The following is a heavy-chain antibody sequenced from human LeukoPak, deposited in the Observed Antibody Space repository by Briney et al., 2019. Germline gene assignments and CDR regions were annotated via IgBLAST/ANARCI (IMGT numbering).Heavy chain of an antibody. CDR1: GGSISSYS. D-gene: IGHD5-24*01. CDR3: ARDLGDGYSWEPFDY. Sequence: SETLSLTCTVSGGSISSYSWSWIRQPAGKGLEWIGRVYTSGRTNYNPSLKSRATMSVDTSKNQFSLKLTSATAADTAVYYCARDLGDGYSWEPFDYWGQGTLVTVSS. CDR2: VYTSGRT. V-gene: IGHV4-4*07. J-gene: IGHJ4*02.